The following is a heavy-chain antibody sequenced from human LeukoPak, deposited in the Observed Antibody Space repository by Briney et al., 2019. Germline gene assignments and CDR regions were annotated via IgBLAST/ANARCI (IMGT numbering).Heavy chain of an antibody. J-gene: IGHJ4*02. Sequence: SETLSLTCTVSGGSIGSYYWSWIRQPPGKGLEWIGYIYYSGSTNYNPSLKSRVTISVDTSKNQFSLKLSSVTAADTAVYYCARTRHSWYGRYFDYWGQGTLVTVSS. V-gene: IGHV4-59*01. D-gene: IGHD6-13*01. CDR1: GGSIGSYY. CDR2: IYYSGST. CDR3: ARTRHSWYGRYFDY.